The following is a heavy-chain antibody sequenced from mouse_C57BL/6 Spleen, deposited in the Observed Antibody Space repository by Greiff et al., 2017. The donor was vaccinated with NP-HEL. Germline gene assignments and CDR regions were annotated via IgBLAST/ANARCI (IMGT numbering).Heavy chain of an antibody. CDR1: GFTFSSYA. J-gene: IGHJ3*01. Sequence: EVKVEESGGGLVKPGGSLKLSCAASGFTFSSYAMSWVRQTPEKRLEWVATISDGGSYTYYPDNVKGRFTISRDNAKNNLYLQMSHLKSEDTAMYYCARDRTGTSFAYWGQGTLVTVSA. CDR3: ARDRTGTSFAY. CDR2: ISDGGSYT. D-gene: IGHD4-1*01. V-gene: IGHV5-4*01.